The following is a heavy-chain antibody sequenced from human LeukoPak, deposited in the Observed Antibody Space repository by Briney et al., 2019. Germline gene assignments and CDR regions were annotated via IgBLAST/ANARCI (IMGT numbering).Heavy chain of an antibody. J-gene: IGHJ3*02. CDR3: AKDWKDYGDFHTFDI. Sequence: PGGSLRLSCAASGFTFSSYSMNWVRQAPGKGLEWVSTISVSGGSTYYADSVKGRFTISRDNSKNILYLQMNSLRAEGTAVYYCAKDWKDYGDFHTFDIWGQGTVVTVSS. D-gene: IGHD4-17*01. V-gene: IGHV3-23*01. CDR2: ISVSGGST. CDR1: GFTFSSYS.